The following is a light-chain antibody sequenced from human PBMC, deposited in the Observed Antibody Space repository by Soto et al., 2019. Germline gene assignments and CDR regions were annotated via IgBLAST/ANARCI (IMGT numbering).Light chain of an antibody. CDR1: QTIRSW. J-gene: IGKJ1*01. Sequence: DIQMTQSPSTLSGSVGDRVTITCRASQTIRSWLAWYQQKPGKAPQLLIYTASTLKSWVPSRFSGRGSGTEFTLTISSLQPDDFATYYCQHYNSYSEAFGQGTKVDIK. CDR2: TAS. V-gene: IGKV1-5*03. CDR3: QHYNSYSEA.